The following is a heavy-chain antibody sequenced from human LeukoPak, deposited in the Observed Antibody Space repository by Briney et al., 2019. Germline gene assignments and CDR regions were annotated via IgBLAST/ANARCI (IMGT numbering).Heavy chain of an antibody. CDR3: AGEDSGGYRFDY. V-gene: IGHV4-30-2*01. J-gene: IGHJ4*02. CDR1: GPSISSGAYA. Sequence: SETLSLTCSVSGPSISSGAYAWGWLRQPPWKGLEWIVYIYHSGSTVYNPSLKSRFTMSIDRSNNQFSLKLTSVTAADTAIYFCAGEDSGGYRFDYGGQGTLVTVS. CDR2: IYHSGST. D-gene: IGHD3-22*01.